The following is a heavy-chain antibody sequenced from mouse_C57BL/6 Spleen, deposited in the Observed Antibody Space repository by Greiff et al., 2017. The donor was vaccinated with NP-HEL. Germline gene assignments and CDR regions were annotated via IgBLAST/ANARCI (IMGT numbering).Heavy chain of an antibody. Sequence: EVQLQQSGPELVKPGASVKISCKASGYMFTDYYMNWVKQSHGKSLEWIGDINPNNGGTSYNQKFKGKATLTVDKSSSTAYMELRSLTSEDSAVYYWARRGGSRTGAMDYWGQGTSVTVSS. J-gene: IGHJ4*01. CDR2: INPNNGGT. V-gene: IGHV1-26*01. D-gene: IGHD1-1*01. CDR3: ARRGGSRTGAMDY. CDR1: GYMFTDYY.